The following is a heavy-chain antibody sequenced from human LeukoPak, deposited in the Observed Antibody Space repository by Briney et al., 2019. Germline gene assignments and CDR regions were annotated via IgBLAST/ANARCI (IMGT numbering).Heavy chain of an antibody. CDR3: APNWFDP. CDR2: INGDGTDA. J-gene: IGHJ5*02. V-gene: IGHV3-74*01. CDR1: GFTFSSYW. Sequence: GGSLRLSCAASGFTFSSYWIHWVRQAPGKGPVWVSRINGDGTDANYVDSVRGRFTISRDNTKNTVYLQMNSLRAEDTAVYYCAPNWFDPWGQGTLVTVSS.